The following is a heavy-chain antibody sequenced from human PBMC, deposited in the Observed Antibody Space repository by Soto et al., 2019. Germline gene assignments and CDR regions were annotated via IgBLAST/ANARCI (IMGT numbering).Heavy chain of an antibody. CDR2: ISWNSGSI. J-gene: IGHJ4*02. V-gene: IGHV3-9*01. Sequence: EVQLVESGGGLVQPGRSLRLSCAASGFTFDDYAMHWVRQAPGKGLEWVSGISWNSGSIGYADSVKGRFTISRDNAKNSLYLQQNNLRAEDTALYYCAKGPYYYGSRGYYLLPLLFDYWGKGTMVTVSS. D-gene: IGHD3-22*01. CDR1: GFTFDDYA. CDR3: AKGPYYYGSRGYYLLPLLFDY.